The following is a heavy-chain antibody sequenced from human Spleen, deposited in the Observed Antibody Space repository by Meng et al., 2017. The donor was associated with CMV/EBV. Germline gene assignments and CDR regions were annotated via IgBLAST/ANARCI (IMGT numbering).Heavy chain of an antibody. CDR2: ISASADRT. J-gene: IGHJ4*02. V-gene: IGHV3-23*01. D-gene: IGHD6-6*01. Sequence: GGSLRLSCATSGFTFSSYAMTWVRQAPGKGLEWVSAISASADRTYYADSVKGRFVISRDNSKNTVFLQMNSLRAEDTAVYYCAKAIEARPAGHFDYWGQGTLVTVFS. CDR1: GFTFSSYA. CDR3: AKAIEARPAGHFDY.